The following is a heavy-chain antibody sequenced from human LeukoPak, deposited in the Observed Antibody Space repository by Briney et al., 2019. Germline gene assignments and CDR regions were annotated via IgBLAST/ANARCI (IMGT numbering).Heavy chain of an antibody. CDR3: AELGITMIGGV. V-gene: IGHV3-23*01. CDR2: ISGSGGST. D-gene: IGHD3-10*02. J-gene: IGHJ6*04. CDR1: GFPFSSHG. Sequence: GGTLRLSCAGSGFPFSSHGMNWVRQAPGKGLEWVSAISGSGGSTYYADSVKDRFTISRDNSKNTLYLQMNSLRAEDTAVYYCAELGITMIGGVWGKGTTVTISS.